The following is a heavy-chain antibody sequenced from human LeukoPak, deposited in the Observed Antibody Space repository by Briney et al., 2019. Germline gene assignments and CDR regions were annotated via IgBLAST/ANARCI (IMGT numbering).Heavy chain of an antibody. CDR1: GGSISSYC. J-gene: IGHJ5*02. CDR2: IYYSGST. V-gene: IGHV4-59*01. CDR3: ARDLNINWFDP. Sequence: SETLSLTFTVSGGSISSYCWSWIRQPPGKGLEWIGFIYYSGSTNYNPSLKSRVTISVDTSKNQFSLKLSSVTAADTAVYYCARDLNINWFDPWGQGTLVTVSS.